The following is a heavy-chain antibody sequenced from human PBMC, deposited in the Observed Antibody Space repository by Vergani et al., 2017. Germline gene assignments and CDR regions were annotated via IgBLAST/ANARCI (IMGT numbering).Heavy chain of an antibody. D-gene: IGHD3-10*01. Sequence: EVQLLESEGDLVQPGGSLRLSCAASGSTVSGNYMTWVRQAPGKGLEWVSHIYSGDETYYADSVKGRVTISRDTSKNTLHLQINNLRVEDTAVYYCARGNYYGSGTYVDPWGQGTLVTVSS. CDR3: ARGNYYGSGTYVDP. V-gene: IGHV3-66*02. J-gene: IGHJ5*02. CDR2: IYSGDET. CDR1: GSTVSGNY.